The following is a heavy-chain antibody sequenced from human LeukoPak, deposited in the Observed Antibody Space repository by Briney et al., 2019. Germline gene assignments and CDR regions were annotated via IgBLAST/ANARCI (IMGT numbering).Heavy chain of an antibody. CDR3: ARILSRSPYDTMDV. CDR1: GFTFSRHW. J-gene: IGHJ6*02. CDR2: IREDGNEK. D-gene: IGHD3-10*01. V-gene: IGHV3-7*01. Sequence: PGGSLRLSCAASGFTFSRHWMSWVRQAPGKGLEGVGNIREDGNEKYYVDSVRGRFTISRDNARTSVYLEMSSLRAEDTAVYYCARILSRSPYDTMDVWGQGTTVTVSS.